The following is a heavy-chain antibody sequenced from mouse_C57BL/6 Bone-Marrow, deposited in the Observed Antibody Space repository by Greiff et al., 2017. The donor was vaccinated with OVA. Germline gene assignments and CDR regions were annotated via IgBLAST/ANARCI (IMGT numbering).Heavy chain of an antibody. CDR1: GFTFSSYG. CDR2: ISSGGSYT. CDR3: ARDYGSSYVY. V-gene: IGHV5-6*02. Sequence: DVKLVESGGDLVKPGGSLKLSCAASGFTFSSYGMSWVRQTPDKRLEWVATISSGGSYTYYPDSVKGRFTISRDNAKNTLYLQMSSLKSEDTAMYYCARDYGSSYVYWGQGTTLTVSS. D-gene: IGHD1-1*01. J-gene: IGHJ2*01.